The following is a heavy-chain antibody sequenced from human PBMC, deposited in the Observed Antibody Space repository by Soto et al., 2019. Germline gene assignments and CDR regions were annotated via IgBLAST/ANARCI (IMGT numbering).Heavy chain of an antibody. D-gene: IGHD1-1*01. Sequence: AVKVSCKASRDTFSSYAISCVLQAPGQGLEWMGGIIPIFGTANYAQKFQGRVTITADESTSTAYMELSSLRSEDTAVYYCARTSGRTGTKSHFDYWGQGTLVTVFS. J-gene: IGHJ4*02. CDR2: IIPIFGTA. CDR3: ARTSGRTGTKSHFDY. CDR1: RDTFSSYA. V-gene: IGHV1-69*13.